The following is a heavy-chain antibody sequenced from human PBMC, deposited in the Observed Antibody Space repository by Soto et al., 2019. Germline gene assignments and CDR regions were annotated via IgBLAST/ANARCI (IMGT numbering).Heavy chain of an antibody. CDR2: IDPSGGST. CDR3: ARDRTAVRFDY. CDR1: GYTFTSYY. J-gene: IGHJ4*02. Sequence: QVQLVQSGAEVKKPGASVKVSCKASGYTFTSYYIHWVRQAPGQGLEWMGIIDPSGGSTTYAQRFQGRVSTTSDTSTSTVYIELSRLSSEDTAVYYWARDRTAVRFDYWGQGTLVTVSS. V-gene: IGHV1-46*01. D-gene: IGHD3-10*01.